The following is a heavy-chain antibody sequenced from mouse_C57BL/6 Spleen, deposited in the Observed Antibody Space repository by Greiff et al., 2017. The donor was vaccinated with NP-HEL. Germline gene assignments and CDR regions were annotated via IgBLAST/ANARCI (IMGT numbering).Heavy chain of an antibody. CDR1: GYTFTDYY. Sequence: EVQLQQSGPELVKPGASVKISCKASGYTFTDYYMNWVKQSHGKSLEWIGDINPNNGGTSYNQKFKGKATLTVDKSSSTAYMELRSLTSEDSAVYYCARWVGSTSMDYWGQGTSVTVSS. V-gene: IGHV1-26*01. J-gene: IGHJ4*01. D-gene: IGHD1-1*01. CDR2: INPNNGGT. CDR3: ARWVGSTSMDY.